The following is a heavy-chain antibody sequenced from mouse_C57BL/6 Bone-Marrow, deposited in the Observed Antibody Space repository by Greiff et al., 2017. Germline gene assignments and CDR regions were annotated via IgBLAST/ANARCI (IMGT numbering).Heavy chain of an antibody. CDR1: GFNIKDDY. CDR2: IDPENGDT. V-gene: IGHV14-4*01. Sequence: EVMLVESGAELVRPGASVKLSCTASGFNIKDDYMHWVKQRPEQGLEWIGWIDPENGDTEYASKFQGKATITADTSSNTAYLQLSSLTSEDTAVYYCTTSVVATDYAMDYWGQGTSVTVSS. J-gene: IGHJ4*01. CDR3: TTSVVATDYAMDY. D-gene: IGHD1-1*01.